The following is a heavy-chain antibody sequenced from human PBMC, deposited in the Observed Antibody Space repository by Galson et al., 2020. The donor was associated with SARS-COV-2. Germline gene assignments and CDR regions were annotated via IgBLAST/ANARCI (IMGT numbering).Heavy chain of an antibody. D-gene: IGHD1-26*01. V-gene: IGHV1-18*01. CDR3: ARDRGVVFILGSAWVGHSGEIDY. CDR2: ISAYNGNT. CDR1: GYTFTSYG. Sequence: ASVKVSCKASGYTFTSYGISWVRQAPGQGLEWMGWISAYNGNTNYAQKLQGRVTMTTDTSTSTAYMELRSLRSDDTAVYYCARDRGVVFILGSAWVGHSGEIDYWGQGTLVTVSS. J-gene: IGHJ4*02.